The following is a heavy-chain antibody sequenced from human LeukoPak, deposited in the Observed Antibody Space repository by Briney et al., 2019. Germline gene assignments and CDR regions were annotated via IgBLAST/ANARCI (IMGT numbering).Heavy chain of an antibody. CDR3: AGQYGSYYYYMDV. D-gene: IGHD2-2*03. CDR1: GGSFSGYY. J-gene: IGHJ6*03. Sequence: SETLSLTCAVYGGSFSGYYWGWIRQPPGKGLEWIGSIYYSGSTYYNPSLKSRVTISVDTSKNQFSLKLSSVTAADTAVYYCAGQYGSYYYYMDVWGKGTTVTVSS. V-gene: IGHV4-34*01. CDR2: IYYSGST.